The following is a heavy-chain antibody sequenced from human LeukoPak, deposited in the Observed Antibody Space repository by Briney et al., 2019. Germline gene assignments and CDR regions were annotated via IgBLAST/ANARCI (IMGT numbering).Heavy chain of an antibody. CDR1: GGSISSSSYY. CDR3: ARGPAQKGLVRITMVRGVSYYGMDV. J-gene: IGHJ6*02. D-gene: IGHD3-10*01. Sequence: PSETLSLTCTVSGGSISSSSYYWGWIRQPPGKGLEWIGSIYYSGSTYYNPSLKSRVTISVDTSKNQFSLKLSSVTAADTAVYYCARGPAQKGLVRITMVRGVSYYGMDVWGQGTTVTVSS. CDR2: IYYSGST. V-gene: IGHV4-39*01.